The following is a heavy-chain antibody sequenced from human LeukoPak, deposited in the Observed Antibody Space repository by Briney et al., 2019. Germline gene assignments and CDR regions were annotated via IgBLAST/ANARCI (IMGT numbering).Heavy chain of an antibody. Sequence: GGTLRLSCAASGFTFSSYAMSWVRQAPGKGLEWVSAISGSGGSTYYADSVKGRFTISRDNSKNTLYLQMNSLRAEDTAVYYCAKGLRTPRLYAYFDYWGQGTLVTVSS. D-gene: IGHD2/OR15-2a*01. CDR2: ISGSGGST. V-gene: IGHV3-23*01. CDR1: GFTFSSYA. CDR3: AKGLRTPRLYAYFDY. J-gene: IGHJ4*02.